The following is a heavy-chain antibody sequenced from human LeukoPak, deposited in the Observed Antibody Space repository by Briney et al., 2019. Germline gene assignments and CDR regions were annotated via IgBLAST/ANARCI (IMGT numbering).Heavy chain of an antibody. J-gene: IGHJ4*02. CDR2: IYYSGST. V-gene: IGHV4-30-4*01. D-gene: IGHD6-6*01. Sequence: PSQTLSLTCTVSGGSISSGDYYWSWLRQPPGKGLEWIGYIYYSGSTYYNPSLKSRVTISVDTSKNQFSLKLSSVTAADTAVYYCARAPYSSSSARHIDYWGQGTLITVSS. CDR1: GGSISSGDYY. CDR3: ARAPYSSSSARHIDY.